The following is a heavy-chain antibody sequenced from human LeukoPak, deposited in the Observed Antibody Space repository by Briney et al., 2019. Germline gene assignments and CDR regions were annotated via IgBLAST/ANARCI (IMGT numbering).Heavy chain of an antibody. CDR1: GGSISSSSYY. Sequence: SETLSLTCTVSGGSISSSSYYWGWIRQPPGKGLEWIGSIYYSGSTYYNPSLKSRVTISVDTSKSQFSLKLSSVTAADTAVYYCATMDTAMVAYYFDYWGQGTLVTVSS. CDR3: ATMDTAMVAYYFDY. J-gene: IGHJ4*02. D-gene: IGHD5-18*01. CDR2: IYYSGST. V-gene: IGHV4-39*01.